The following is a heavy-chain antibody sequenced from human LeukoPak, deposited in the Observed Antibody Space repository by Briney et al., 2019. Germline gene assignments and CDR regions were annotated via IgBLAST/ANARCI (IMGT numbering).Heavy chain of an antibody. J-gene: IGHJ4*02. CDR2: IYYSGST. CDR1: GVSISSYD. Sequence: PSETLSLTCTGSGVSISSYDRSWIRQPPGKGPEWIGYIYYSGSTNYNPSLKSRVTISVHTSKNQFALKLSSVTAADTAEYYCARGSYPGEYWGQGILVTVSS. D-gene: IGHD1-26*01. CDR3: ARGSYPGEY. V-gene: IGHV4-59*08.